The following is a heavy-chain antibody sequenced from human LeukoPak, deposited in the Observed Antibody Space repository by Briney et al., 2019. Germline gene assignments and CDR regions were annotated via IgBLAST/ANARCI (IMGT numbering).Heavy chain of an antibody. CDR1: GFTFNSYA. CDR3: ATTIAQYTKRWLYYYYGMDV. D-gene: IGHD2-2*02. J-gene: IGHJ6*02. CDR2: ISGNGDDT. Sequence: PGGSLRLSCTVSGFTFNSYAMSWVRQAPGKGLEWVSSISGNGDDTYHADSAKGRFTVSRDNSKSTLYLQMNSLRAEATAVFYCATTIAQYTKRWLYYYYGMDVWGQGTTVTVSS. V-gene: IGHV3-23*01.